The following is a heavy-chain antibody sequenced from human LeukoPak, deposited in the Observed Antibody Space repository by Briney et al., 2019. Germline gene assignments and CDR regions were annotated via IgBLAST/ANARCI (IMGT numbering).Heavy chain of an antibody. J-gene: IGHJ4*02. CDR1: GGSITTTNF. D-gene: IGHD3-16*02. CDR2: ISLRGRT. V-gene: IGHV4-4*02. Sequence: SETLSLTCGVSGGSITTTNFWSWVRQPPGGGLEWIGEISLRGRTQYNPSLKSRVNISIDESKNHLYLSLASVTAADTAVYYCARVRGLGVITPYNDYWGQGTLVTVSS. CDR3: ARVRGLGVITPYNDY.